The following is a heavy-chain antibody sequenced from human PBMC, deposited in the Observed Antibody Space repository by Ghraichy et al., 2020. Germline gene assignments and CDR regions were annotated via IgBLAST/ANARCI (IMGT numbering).Heavy chain of an antibody. CDR3: ARVPTAMIRYYYYYYGMDV. CDR2: INHSGST. D-gene: IGHD5-18*01. V-gene: IGHV4-34*01. Sequence: SETLSLTCAVYGGSFSGYYWSWIRQPPGKGLEWIGEINHSGSTNYNPSLKSRVTISVDTSKNQFSLKLSSVTAADTAVYYCARVPTAMIRYYYYYYGMDVWGQGTTVTVSS. J-gene: IGHJ6*02. CDR1: GGSFSGYY.